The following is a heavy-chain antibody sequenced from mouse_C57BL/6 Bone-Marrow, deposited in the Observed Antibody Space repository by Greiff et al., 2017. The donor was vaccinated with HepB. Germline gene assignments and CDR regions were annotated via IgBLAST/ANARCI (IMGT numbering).Heavy chain of an antibody. CDR3: TTGAGTRDFDY. CDR2: IDPENGDT. D-gene: IGHD4-1*01. Sequence: VQLQQSGAELVRPGASVKLSYTASGFNIKDDYMHWVKQRPEQGLEWIGWIDPENGDTEYASKFQGKATITADTSSNTAYLQLSSLTSEDTAVYYCTTGAGTRDFDYWGQGTTLTVSS. CDR1: GFNIKDDY. J-gene: IGHJ2*01. V-gene: IGHV14-4*01.